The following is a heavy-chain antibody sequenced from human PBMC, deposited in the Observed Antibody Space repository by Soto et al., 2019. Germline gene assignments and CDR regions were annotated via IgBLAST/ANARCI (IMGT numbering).Heavy chain of an antibody. CDR1: GGSISSYY. D-gene: IGHD3-22*01. J-gene: IGHJ3*02. CDR3: ARTTSDYYDSSGYYHDTAFDI. CDR2: IYYSGST. V-gene: IGHV4-59*01. Sequence: SETLSLTCTVSGGSISSYYWSWIRQPPGKGLEWIGYIYYSGSTNYNPSLKSRVTISVDTSKNQFSLKLSSVTAAGTAVYYCARTTSDYYDSSGYYHDTAFDIWGQGTMVTVSS.